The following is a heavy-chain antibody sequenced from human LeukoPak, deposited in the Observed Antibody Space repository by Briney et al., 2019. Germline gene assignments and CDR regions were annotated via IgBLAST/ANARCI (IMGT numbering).Heavy chain of an antibody. Sequence: GGSLRLSCAASGFTFDDYGMSWVRQAPGKGLEWVSGINWNGGSTGYADSVKGRFTISRDNAKNSPYLQMNSLRAEDTALYYCARDGLSGSYLIGKSFGYYYGMDVWGQGTTVTVSS. J-gene: IGHJ6*02. CDR3: ARDGLSGSYLIGKSFGYYYGMDV. CDR2: INWNGGST. D-gene: IGHD1-26*01. V-gene: IGHV3-20*04. CDR1: GFTFDDYG.